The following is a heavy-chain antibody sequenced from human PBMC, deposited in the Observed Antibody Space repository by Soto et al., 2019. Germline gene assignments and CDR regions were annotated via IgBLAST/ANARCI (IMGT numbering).Heavy chain of an antibody. D-gene: IGHD5-12*01. CDR2: IYYTGSS. CDR3: ARVTRRNGYKFDY. J-gene: IGHJ4*02. V-gene: IGHV4-39*01. CDR1: GGSIRSSDYY. Sequence: SETLSLTCTVSGGSIRSSDYYWGWIRQPPGKGLEWIGNIYYTGSSYYDPSLKSRITISVDTSKNQFSLKLMSVTAADTALYFCARVTRRNGYKFDYWGQGTLVTVS.